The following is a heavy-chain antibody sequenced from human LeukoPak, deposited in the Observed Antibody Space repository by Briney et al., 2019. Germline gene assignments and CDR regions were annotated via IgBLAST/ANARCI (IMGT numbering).Heavy chain of an antibody. J-gene: IGHJ4*02. D-gene: IGHD6-13*01. CDR2: IYYSGST. CDR1: GSSISSSSYY. V-gene: IGHV4-39*01. CDR3: ARRYSSSWSDYYFDY. Sequence: SETLSLTCTVSGSSISSSSYYWGWIRQPPGKGLEWIGSIYYSGSTYYNPPLKSRVTISVDTSKNQFSLKLSSVTAADTAVYYCARRYSSSWSDYYFDYWGQGTLVTVSS.